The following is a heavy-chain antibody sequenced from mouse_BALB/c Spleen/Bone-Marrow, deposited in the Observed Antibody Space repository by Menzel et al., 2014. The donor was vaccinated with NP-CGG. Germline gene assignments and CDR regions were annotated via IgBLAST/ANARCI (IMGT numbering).Heavy chain of an antibody. CDR1: GFNIIDYY. V-gene: IGHV14-1*02. D-gene: IGHD2-1*01. CDR2: IDPENGNT. J-gene: IGHJ3*01. Sequence: EVQLQRSGAELVRPGALVKLSCKASGFNIIDYYMHWVKQRPEQGLEWIGWIDPENGNTIYDPKFQGKASITADTSSNTAYLQLSSLTSEDTAVYYCAGGNYRFAYWGQGTLVTVSA. CDR3: AGGNYRFAY.